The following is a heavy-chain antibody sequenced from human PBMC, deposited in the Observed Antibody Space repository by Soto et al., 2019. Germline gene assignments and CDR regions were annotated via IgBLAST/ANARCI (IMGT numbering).Heavy chain of an antibody. Sequence: QVQLQESGPGLVKPSETLSLTCTVSGVSITSHYWTWIRQPPGKGLEWIGNIHYSGSTNYSPSLMRRVIISVHTSEIQSSLKLRAVTTADTAVYYCTVGGAGHPFDYWGQGTLLTVSS. CDR2: IHYSGST. D-gene: IGHD6-13*01. J-gene: IGHJ4*02. V-gene: IGHV4-59*11. CDR3: TVGGAGHPFDY. CDR1: GVSITSHY.